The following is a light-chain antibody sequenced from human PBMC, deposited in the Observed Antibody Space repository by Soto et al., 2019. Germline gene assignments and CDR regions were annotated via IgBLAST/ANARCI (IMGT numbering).Light chain of an antibody. V-gene: IGKV3-11*01. CDR2: DTS. Sequence: EIVLTQSPATLSLSAGERATLSCRASQSVSPYLAWYQQKPGQAPRLLIYDTSKRATGIPGRFSGSGSGTDFTLIISSLEPEDFAVYYCQQRRTWPLTFGGGTKVEIK. J-gene: IGKJ4*01. CDR1: QSVSPY. CDR3: QQRRTWPLT.